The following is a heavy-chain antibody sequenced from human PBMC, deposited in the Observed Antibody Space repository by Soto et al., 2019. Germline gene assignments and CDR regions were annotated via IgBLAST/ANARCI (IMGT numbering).Heavy chain of an antibody. Sequence: EVQLLESGGGLVQSGGSLRLSCAASGFTFSSYAMNWVRQAPGMGLEWVSAISGSGGSTYYADSVKGRFTISRDKSKNTLYLQMNSLRAEDTTIYYCAKDNDLDCWGQGTLVTVSS. CDR3: AKDNDLDC. D-gene: IGHD2-8*01. J-gene: IGHJ4*02. CDR2: ISGSGGST. CDR1: GFTFSSYA. V-gene: IGHV3-23*01.